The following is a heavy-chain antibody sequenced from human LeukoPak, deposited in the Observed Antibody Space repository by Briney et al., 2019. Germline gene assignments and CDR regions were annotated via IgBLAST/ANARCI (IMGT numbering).Heavy chain of an antibody. V-gene: IGHV3-7*01. J-gene: IGHJ4*02. Sequence: PGGSLRLSCAASGFTFSSYWISWVRQAPGKGLEWVANIKEDGSVKYYLDSVKGRFTISRDNVKNSLYLQMNSLRAEDTAVYYCARDGGWLQFDYWGQGTLVTVS. CDR3: ARDGGWLQFDY. CDR1: GFTFSSYW. D-gene: IGHD5-24*01. CDR2: IKEDGSVK.